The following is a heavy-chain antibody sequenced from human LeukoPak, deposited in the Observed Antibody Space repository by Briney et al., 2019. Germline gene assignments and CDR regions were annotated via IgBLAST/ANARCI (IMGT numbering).Heavy chain of an antibody. J-gene: IGHJ4*02. CDR3: AKTRTGPYYFDY. CDR1: GYSVSSGYY. CDR2: IYHSGST. V-gene: IGHV4-38-2*01. Sequence: SETLSLTCAVSGYSVSSGYYWGRIRQPPGKGLEWIGSIYHSGSTYYNPSLKSRVTISADTSKNQFFLKLSSVTAADTAVYYCAKTRTGPYYFDYWVEATLVTVSS.